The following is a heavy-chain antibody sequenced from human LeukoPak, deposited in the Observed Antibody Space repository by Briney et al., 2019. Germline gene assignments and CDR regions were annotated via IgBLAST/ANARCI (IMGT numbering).Heavy chain of an antibody. D-gene: IGHD4-11*01. V-gene: IGHV3-21*01. CDR1: GFTFSSYT. J-gene: IGHJ4*02. CDR3: ARDLEDYNNYGEMAI. CDR2: ISTSSSYK. Sequence: GGSLRLSCAVSGFTFSSYTMNWVRQAPGKGLEWVSAISTSSSYKYYADSVKGRFTISRDNAKNSLYLQMNSLRAEDTAVYYCARDLEDYNNYGEMAIWGQGTLVTVAS.